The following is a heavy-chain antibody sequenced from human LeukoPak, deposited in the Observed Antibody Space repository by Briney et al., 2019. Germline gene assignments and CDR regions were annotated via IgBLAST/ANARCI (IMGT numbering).Heavy chain of an antibody. Sequence: SGGTNYAQKFQGRVTMTRHTSISPAYMELSRLRSDDTAVYYCARVLVLLWFGELLSYGMDVWGQGTTVTVSS. CDR2: SGGT. V-gene: IGHV1-2*02. CDR3: ARVLVLLWFGELLSYGMDV. D-gene: IGHD3-10*01. J-gene: IGHJ6*02.